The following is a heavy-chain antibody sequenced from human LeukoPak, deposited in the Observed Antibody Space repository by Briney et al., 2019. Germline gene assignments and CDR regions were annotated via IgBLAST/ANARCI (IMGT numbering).Heavy chain of an antibody. CDR2: FDPEDGET. Sequence: GASVKVSCKVSGYTLTELSMRWMRQAPGKGLEWMGGFDPEDGETIYAQKFQGRVTMTEDTSTDTAYMELSSLRSEDTAVYYCATWSDSSGWPMFDYWGQGTLVTVSS. J-gene: IGHJ4*02. D-gene: IGHD6-19*01. CDR3: ATWSDSSGWPMFDY. V-gene: IGHV1-24*01. CDR1: GYTLTELS.